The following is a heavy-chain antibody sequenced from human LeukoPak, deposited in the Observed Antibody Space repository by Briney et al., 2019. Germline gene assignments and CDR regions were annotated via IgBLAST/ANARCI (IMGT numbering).Heavy chain of an antibody. CDR1: GFTFSNYW. D-gene: IGHD6-6*01. CDR3: ARQGYSSTWEFEY. Sequence: PRGSLRLSCAASGFTFSNYWMHWVRQAPGKGLEWLSYISSSGTTMYYADSVKGRFTISRDNARNSLYLQMNSLRAEDTDVYHCARQGYSSTWEFEYWGQGTRVTVSS. CDR2: ISSSGTTM. J-gene: IGHJ4*02. V-gene: IGHV3-48*04.